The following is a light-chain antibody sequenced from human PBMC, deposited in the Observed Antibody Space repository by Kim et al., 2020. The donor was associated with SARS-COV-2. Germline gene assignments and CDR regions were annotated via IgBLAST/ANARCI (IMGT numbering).Light chain of an antibody. CDR1: RSVTNY. CDR3: QQRSVGPSYS. V-gene: IGKV3-11*01. Sequence: EFVLTQSPATLSLSPGERATLSCRASRSVTNYLAWYQQKPGQAPRLLIYDASNRAAGIPARFSGSGSETDFTLTISSLEPEDFAVYYCQQRSVGPSYSLGQGTKLEI. CDR2: DAS. J-gene: IGKJ2*01.